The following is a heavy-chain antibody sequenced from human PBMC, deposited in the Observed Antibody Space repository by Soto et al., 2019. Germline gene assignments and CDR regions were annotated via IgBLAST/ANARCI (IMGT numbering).Heavy chain of an antibody. CDR3: ARAPYSSTSFFFDY. CDR1: GYTLTTNH. V-gene: IGHV1-46*01. CDR2: VNPSLGRA. D-gene: IGHD5-18*01. J-gene: IGHJ4*02. Sequence: QVQVVQSGTEVKQPGASVKVSCKASGYTLTTNHMHWVRQAPGQGLEWMGVVNPSLGRANYAQKFQDRVDMTGDTSTSTFYVELSSLRSDDTAMYYCARAPYSSTSFFFDYWGQGTLVTVSS.